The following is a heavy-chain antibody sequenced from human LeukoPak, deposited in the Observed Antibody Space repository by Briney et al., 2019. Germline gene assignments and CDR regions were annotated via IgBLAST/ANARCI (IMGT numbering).Heavy chain of an antibody. Sequence: GSLRLSCAASGFIFSNYAMSWVRQPPGKGLEWIGSIYYSGSTYYNPSLKSRVTISVDTSKNQFSLKLSSVTAADTAVYYCARGPTYYDFWSGEGWFDPWGQGTLVTVSS. V-gene: IGHV4-39*07. CDR3: ARGPTYYDFWSGEGWFDP. J-gene: IGHJ5*02. CDR1: GFIFSNYA. CDR2: IYYSGST. D-gene: IGHD3-3*01.